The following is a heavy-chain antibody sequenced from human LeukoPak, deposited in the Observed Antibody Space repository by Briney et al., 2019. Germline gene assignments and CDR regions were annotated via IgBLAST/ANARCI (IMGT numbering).Heavy chain of an antibody. J-gene: IGHJ4*02. Sequence: ASVKVSCKASGYTFTGYYMHWVRQAPGQGLEWMGWINPNSGGTNYAQKFQGGVTMTRDTSISTAYMELSRLRSDDTAVYYCARDPDILGMPYYFDYWGQGTLVTVSS. CDR2: INPNSGGT. V-gene: IGHV1-2*02. D-gene: IGHD1-14*01. CDR1: GYTFTGYY. CDR3: ARDPDILGMPYYFDY.